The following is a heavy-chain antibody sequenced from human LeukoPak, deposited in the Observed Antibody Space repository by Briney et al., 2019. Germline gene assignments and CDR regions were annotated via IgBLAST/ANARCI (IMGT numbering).Heavy chain of an antibody. CDR2: TYFRSKWYN. CDR3: VRQREQVMLYYYFDL. Sequence: SQTLSLTCAVSGDSVSSDNATWNWIRQSPSRGLEWLGRTYFRSKWYNDFAASVRGRITINADTSKNQFSLQLNSVTPEDTAVYYCVRQREQVMLYYYFDLWGRGTLVTVSS. CDR1: GDSVSSDNAT. V-gene: IGHV6-1*01. J-gene: IGHJ2*01. D-gene: IGHD1-26*01.